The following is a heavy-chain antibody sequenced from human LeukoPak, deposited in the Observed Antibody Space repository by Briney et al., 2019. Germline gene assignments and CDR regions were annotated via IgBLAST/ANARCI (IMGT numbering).Heavy chain of an antibody. CDR1: GGSISNYY. CDR2: IYYSGST. Sequence: PSETLSLTCTVSGGSISNYYWSWIRQPPGKGLEWIGYIYYSGSTNYNPSLKSRVTISVGTSKNQFSLKLSSVTAADTAVHYCARAVTQERPPPLIGYYYMDVWGKGTTVTVSS. D-gene: IGHD1-1*01. CDR3: ARAVTQERPPPLIGYYYMDV. J-gene: IGHJ6*03. V-gene: IGHV4-59*01.